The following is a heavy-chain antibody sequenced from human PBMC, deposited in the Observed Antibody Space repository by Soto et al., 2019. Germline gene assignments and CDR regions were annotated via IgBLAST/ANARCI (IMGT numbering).Heavy chain of an antibody. CDR2: ISYDGSNK. CDR1: GFTFSSYG. V-gene: IGHV3-30*03. Sequence: GGSLRLSCAASGFTFSSYGMHWVRQAPGKGLEWVAVISYDGSNKYYADSVKGRFTISRDNSKNTLYLQMNSLRAEDTAVYYCATAPNPYSSSYAEYFQHWGQGTLVTVSS. CDR3: ATAPNPYSSSYAEYFQH. D-gene: IGHD6-6*01. J-gene: IGHJ1*01.